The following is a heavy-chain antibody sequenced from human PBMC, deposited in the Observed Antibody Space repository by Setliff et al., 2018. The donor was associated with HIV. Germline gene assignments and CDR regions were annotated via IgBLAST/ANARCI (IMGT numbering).Heavy chain of an antibody. CDR2: IRYDGSDK. Sequence: SCKASGYTFTGYHMHWVRQAPGKGLEWVTFIRYDGSDKYYADSVKGRFTISRDNSKNTLSLQMNSLRAEDTAMYYCARGGSLFTMTTHPFDIWGQGTMVTVSS. CDR3: ARGGSLFTMTTHPFDI. D-gene: IGHD3-22*01. V-gene: IGHV3-30*02. CDR1: GYTFTGYH. J-gene: IGHJ3*02.